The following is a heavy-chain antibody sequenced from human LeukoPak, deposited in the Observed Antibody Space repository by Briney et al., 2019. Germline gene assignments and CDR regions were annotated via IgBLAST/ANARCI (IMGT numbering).Heavy chain of an antibody. J-gene: IGHJ4*02. D-gene: IGHD3-10*01. V-gene: IGHV3-48*03. CDR3: ARGAATNLWPSDY. CDR1: GFTFSSYE. Sequence: GGSLSLSCAASGFTFSSYEMNWVRQAPGKGLEWVSYISSSGSTMYYADSVKGRFTISRDNAKNSLYLQMNSLRAEDTAIYYCARGAATNLWPSDYWGQGTLVTVSS. CDR2: ISSSGSTM.